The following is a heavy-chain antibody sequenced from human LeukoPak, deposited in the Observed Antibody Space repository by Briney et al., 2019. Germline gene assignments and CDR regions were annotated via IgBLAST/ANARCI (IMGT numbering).Heavy chain of an antibody. D-gene: IGHD6-6*01. CDR1: GGSISSYY. Sequence: PSETLSLTCAVSGGSISSYYWSWIRQPPGKGLEWIGYIYYSGSTNYNPSLKSRVTMSVDTSKNQFSLKLSSVTATDTAVYYCARDKLIAARPFFSFDYWGQGTPVTVSS. CDR2: IYYSGST. J-gene: IGHJ4*02. V-gene: IGHV4-59*12. CDR3: ARDKLIAARPFFSFDY.